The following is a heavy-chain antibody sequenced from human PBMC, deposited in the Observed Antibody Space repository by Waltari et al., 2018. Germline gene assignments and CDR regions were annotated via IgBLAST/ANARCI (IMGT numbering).Heavy chain of an antibody. J-gene: IGHJ4*02. CDR1: GGSISSGSYY. CDR2: IYTSGST. Sequence: QVQLQESGPGLVKPSQTLSLTCTVSGGSISSGSYYWSWIRQPAGKGLEWIGYIYTSGSTNYNPSLKSRVTISVDTSKNQFSLKLSSVTAADTAVYYCARGARSTSCYNWGQGTLVTVSS. CDR3: ARGARSTSCYN. D-gene: IGHD2-2*02. V-gene: IGHV4-61*09.